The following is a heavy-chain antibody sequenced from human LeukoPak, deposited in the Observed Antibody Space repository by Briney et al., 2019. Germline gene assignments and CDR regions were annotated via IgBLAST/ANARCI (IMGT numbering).Heavy chain of an antibody. Sequence: PGGSLRLSCAASGFTFSSYSMIWVRQAPGKGLEWVSYISSSSSTIYYADSVKGRFTISRDSAKNSLYLQMNSLRAEDTAVYYCARDRTDYFDYWGQGTLVTVSS. CDR3: ARDRTDYFDY. CDR2: ISSSSSTI. V-gene: IGHV3-48*01. J-gene: IGHJ4*02. CDR1: GFTFSSYS.